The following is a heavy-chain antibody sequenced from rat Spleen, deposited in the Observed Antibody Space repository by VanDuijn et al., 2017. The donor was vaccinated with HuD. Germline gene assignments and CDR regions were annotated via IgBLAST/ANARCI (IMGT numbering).Heavy chain of an antibody. D-gene: IGHD1-10*01. Sequence: EVQLVESGGGLVQPGRSMKLSCAASGLSFSNYDMAWVRQAPTKGLEWVASISYEGSTTYYGDSVKGRFTISRDNAKSTLYLQMNSLRSEDTATYYCARPHNYRYVMDAWGQGASVTVSS. CDR2: ISYEGSTT. J-gene: IGHJ4*01. V-gene: IGHV5-22*01. CDR1: GLSFSNYD. CDR3: ARPHNYRYVMDA.